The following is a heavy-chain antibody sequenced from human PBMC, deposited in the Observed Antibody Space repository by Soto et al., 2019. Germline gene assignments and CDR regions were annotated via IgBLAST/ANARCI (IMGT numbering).Heavy chain of an antibody. CDR2: ISSSDSTM. D-gene: IGHD4-4*01. Sequence: GGSLRLSCAASGFTFSSYAMNWVRQAPGKGLEWVSYISSSDSTMYYADSVKGRFTISRDNAKNSLFLQMNSLRAEDTAIYYCARDPAIYSGKFDYGLDVWGQGTTVTVSS. CDR1: GFTFSSYA. V-gene: IGHV3-48*03. J-gene: IGHJ6*02. CDR3: ARDPAIYSGKFDYGLDV.